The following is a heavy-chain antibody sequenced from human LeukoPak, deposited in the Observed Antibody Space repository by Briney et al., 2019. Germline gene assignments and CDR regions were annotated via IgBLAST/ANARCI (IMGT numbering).Heavy chain of an antibody. J-gene: IGHJ5*02. CDR1: GYTLTNYD. CDR3: ARXYXXXXGWFDP. CDR2: MKPKSGET. V-gene: IGHV1-8*01. Sequence: ASVKVSCKAFGYTLTNYDINWVRQATGQGLEWMGWMKPKSGETGYAQKFQGRATMTRDTSINTAYMELRSLTSEDTAVYYCARXYXXXXGWFDPXGQGTLVTVSS.